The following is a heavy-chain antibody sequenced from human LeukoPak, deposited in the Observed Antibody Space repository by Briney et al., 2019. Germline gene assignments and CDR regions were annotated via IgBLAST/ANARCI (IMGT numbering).Heavy chain of an antibody. Sequence: PGGSLRLSCAASGFTFSTYTMNWVRQAPGKGLEWVAVISYDGSNKYYADSVKGRFTISRDNAKNSLYLQMDSLRAEDTAVYYCARELAGHYYGSGSSFDYWGQGSLVTVSS. CDR1: GFTFSTYT. CDR3: ARELAGHYYGSGSSFDY. D-gene: IGHD3-10*01. CDR2: ISYDGSNK. V-gene: IGHV3-30-3*01. J-gene: IGHJ4*02.